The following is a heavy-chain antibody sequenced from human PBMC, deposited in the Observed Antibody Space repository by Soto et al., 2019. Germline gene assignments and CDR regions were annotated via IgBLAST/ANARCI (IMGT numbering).Heavy chain of an antibody. V-gene: IGHV3-64D*06. CDR3: VKSRSGNSYSPGDY. CDR1: AFTFSSYA. J-gene: IGHJ4*02. Sequence: EVQLVESGGDLVQPGGSLRLSCSASAFTFSSYAMHWVRQAPGKGLKYVSTISSDGGSTYYADSVKGRFTISRDNSKNTLYLQMSSLRTEDTAVYYCVKSRSGNSYSPGDYWGQGTLVTVSS. D-gene: IGHD2-15*01. CDR2: ISSDGGST.